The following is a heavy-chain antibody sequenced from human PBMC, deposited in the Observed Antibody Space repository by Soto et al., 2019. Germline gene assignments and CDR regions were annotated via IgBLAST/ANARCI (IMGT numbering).Heavy chain of an antibody. J-gene: IGHJ4*02. CDR2: ISGSGGST. Sequence: ETLSLTCTVSGGSISSYYWSWVRQAPGKGLEWVSVISGSGGSTHYADSVKGRSTISRDNSKNTLHLQVNSLRGEDTAVYYCAKEADISGYYPDYWGQGTPVTVSS. V-gene: IGHV3-23*01. CDR1: GGSISSYY. D-gene: IGHD3-22*01. CDR3: AKEADISGYYPDY.